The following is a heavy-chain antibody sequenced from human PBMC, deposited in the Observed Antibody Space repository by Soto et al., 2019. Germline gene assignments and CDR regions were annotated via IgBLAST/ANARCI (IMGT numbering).Heavy chain of an antibody. CDR2: IYHGGTT. CDR1: RYSISSGSY. CDR3: ARVHVMVVAGSTFDY. Sequence: PSETLSLTCTVSRYSISSGSYWAWIRQPPGKGPEWIASIYHGGTTFYNPSLKSRITISVDTSNNQFSLKLTSVTAADTAVYYCARVHVMVVAGSTFDYCGHGTLVPASS. J-gene: IGHJ4*01. D-gene: IGHD6-19*01. V-gene: IGHV4-38-2*02.